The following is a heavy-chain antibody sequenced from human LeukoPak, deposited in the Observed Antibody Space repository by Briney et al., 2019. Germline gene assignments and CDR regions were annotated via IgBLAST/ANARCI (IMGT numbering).Heavy chain of an antibody. CDR2: ISGSGGST. D-gene: IGHD3-10*01. CDR3: AKDPGRENGSGSYYGDY. Sequence: PGGSLRLSCAASGFTFSSYAMSWVRQAPGKGLEWVSAISGSGGSTYYADSVKGRFTISRDNSKNTLYLQMNSLRAEDTAVYYCAKDPGRENGSGSYYGDYWGQGTLVTVSS. J-gene: IGHJ4*02. CDR1: GFTFSSYA. V-gene: IGHV3-23*01.